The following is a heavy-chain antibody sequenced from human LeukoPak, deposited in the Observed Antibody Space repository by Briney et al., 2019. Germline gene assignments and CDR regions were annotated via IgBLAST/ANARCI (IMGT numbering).Heavy chain of an antibody. V-gene: IGHV1-18*01. CDR3: ARVRAPYYDILTGPTGYGIDV. J-gene: IGHJ6*02. CDR2: ISAYNGNT. Sequence: GASVKVSCKASGYTFTSYGISWVRQAPGQGLEWMGWISAYNGNTNYAQKLQGRVTMTTDTSTSTAYMELRSLRSDDTAVYYCARVRAPYYDILTGPTGYGIDVWGQGTTVTVSS. CDR1: GYTFTSYG. D-gene: IGHD3-9*01.